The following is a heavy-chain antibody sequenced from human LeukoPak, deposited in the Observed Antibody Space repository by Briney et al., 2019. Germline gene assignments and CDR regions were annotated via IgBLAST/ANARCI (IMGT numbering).Heavy chain of an antibody. V-gene: IGHV4-59*01. D-gene: IGHD2-8*01. CDR3: ARGICTNGVCSFNPFDY. CDR1: GGSISNYY. J-gene: IGHJ4*02. CDR2: FFYSGST. Sequence: SETLSLTSTVSGGSISNYYWSWIRQPPGKGLEWIGYFFYSGSTNYNPSLKSRVTISVDTSKNQFSLKLTSVTAADTAVYYCARGICTNGVCSFNPFDYWGQGTLVTVSS.